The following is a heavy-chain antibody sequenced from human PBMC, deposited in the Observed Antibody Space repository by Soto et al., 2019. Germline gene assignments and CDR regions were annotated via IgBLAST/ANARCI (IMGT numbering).Heavy chain of an antibody. CDR3: AREQQLVLFDY. CDR1: GGSISSYY. V-gene: IGHV4-59*13. CDR2: IYYSGST. D-gene: IGHD6-13*01. J-gene: IGHJ4*02. Sequence: PSETLSLTCTVSGGSISSYYWSWIRQPPGKGLEWIGYIYYSGSTNHNPSLKSRVTISVDTSKNQFSLKLSSVTAADTAVYYCAREQQLVLFDYWGQGTLVTVSS.